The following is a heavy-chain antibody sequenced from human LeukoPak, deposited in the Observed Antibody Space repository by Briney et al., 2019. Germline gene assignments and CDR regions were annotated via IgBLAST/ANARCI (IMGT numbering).Heavy chain of an antibody. Sequence: PSETLSLTCIVSGGSLSSYYWSWLRQPPGKGLEWIGYIYYSGSTNYNPSLKSRVTISVDTSKNQFSLKLSSVTAADTAVYYCASGVVGAPYYYYYGMDVWGQGATVTVSS. D-gene: IGHD1-26*01. CDR2: IYYSGST. CDR1: GGSLSSYY. J-gene: IGHJ6*02. CDR3: ASGVVGAPYYYYYGMDV. V-gene: IGHV4-59*01.